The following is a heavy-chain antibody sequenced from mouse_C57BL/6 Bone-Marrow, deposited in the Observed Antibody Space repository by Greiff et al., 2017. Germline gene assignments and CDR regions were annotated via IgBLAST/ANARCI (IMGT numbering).Heavy chain of an antibody. D-gene: IGHD1-1*01. CDR1: GYSITSGYY. CDR2: ISYDGSN. CDR3: ARDPNYYGSSLWYFDV. Sequence: ESGPGLVKPSQSLSLTCSVTGYSITSGYYWNWIRQFPGNKLEWMGYISYDGSNNYNPSLKNRISITRDTSKNQFFLKLNSVTTEDTATYYCARDPNYYGSSLWYFDVWGTGTTVTVSS. J-gene: IGHJ1*03. V-gene: IGHV3-6*01.